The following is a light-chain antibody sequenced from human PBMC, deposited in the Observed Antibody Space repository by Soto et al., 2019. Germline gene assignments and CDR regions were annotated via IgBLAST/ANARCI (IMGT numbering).Light chain of an antibody. CDR3: QQRDIWPWT. V-gene: IGKV3-15*01. J-gene: IGKJ1*01. CDR1: QSVSTN. CDR2: GAS. Sequence: EIVMTQSPSTLSVSTGERATLSCRASQSVSTNLAWYQQKPGQSPRLLIYGASTRATGIPARFSGSGSGTEFTLTISSLQSEDFAVYYCQQRDIWPWTFGQGTKVDIK.